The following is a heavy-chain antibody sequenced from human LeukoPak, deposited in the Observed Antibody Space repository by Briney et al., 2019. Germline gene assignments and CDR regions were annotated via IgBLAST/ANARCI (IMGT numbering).Heavy chain of an antibody. Sequence: GASVKVSCKASGYTFTGYYMHWVRQAPGQGLEWMGWINPNSGGTNYAQKFQGRVTMTRDTSISTAYMELSRLRSDDTAVYYCARDASPRVLWFGELSHYYYYYYYMDVWGKGTTVTISS. CDR3: ARDASPRVLWFGELSHYYYYYYYMDV. J-gene: IGHJ6*03. CDR1: GYTFTGYY. CDR2: INPNSGGT. V-gene: IGHV1-2*02. D-gene: IGHD3-10*01.